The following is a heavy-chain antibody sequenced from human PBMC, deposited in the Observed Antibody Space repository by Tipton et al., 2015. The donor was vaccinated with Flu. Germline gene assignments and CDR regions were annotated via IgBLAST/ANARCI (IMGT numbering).Heavy chain of an antibody. CDR3: ARRDGFNYVDY. CDR1: GASISRYY. D-gene: IGHD5-24*01. V-gene: IGHV4-59*08. CDR2: IYYTGNT. Sequence: TLSLTCNVSGASISRYYWSWLRQPPGKGLEWIGYIYYTGNTHYNPSLKSRVTISVDTSASQFSLRLSSVTAADTAVYYCARRDGFNYVDYWGQGILVTVSS. J-gene: IGHJ4*02.